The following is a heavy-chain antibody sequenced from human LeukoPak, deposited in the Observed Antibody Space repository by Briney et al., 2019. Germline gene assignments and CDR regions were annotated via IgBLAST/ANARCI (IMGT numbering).Heavy chain of an antibody. D-gene: IGHD3-22*01. CDR1: IGSISSSKW. J-gene: IGHJ3*02. CDR3: ARLGQGMIVVVHDAFDI. CDR2: IYLYGTT. V-gene: IGHV4-4*02. Sequence: PSETLSLTCSVSIGSISSSKWWSWVRQSPVKGLEWIGEIYLYGTTNYNPSFTSRVTMSVDRSRNQFSLKLSSVTAADTAVYYCARLGQGMIVVVHDAFDIWGQGTMVTVSS.